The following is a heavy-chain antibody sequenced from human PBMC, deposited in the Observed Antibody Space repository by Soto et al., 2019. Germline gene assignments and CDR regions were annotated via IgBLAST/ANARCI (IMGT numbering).Heavy chain of an antibody. D-gene: IGHD3-10*01. J-gene: IGHJ4*02. V-gene: IGHV3-74*01. CDR2: IDSGGRTT. CDR1: GFTFRSDW. Sequence: GGSLRLSCAASGFTFRSDWMHWFRQAPGKGLVWVSRIDSGGRTTTYADSVKGRFTISRDNAKNTLYLQMNGLRAEDTALYYCARWFTYGNFDYFDYWGQGTQVTVSS. CDR3: ARWFTYGNFDYFDY.